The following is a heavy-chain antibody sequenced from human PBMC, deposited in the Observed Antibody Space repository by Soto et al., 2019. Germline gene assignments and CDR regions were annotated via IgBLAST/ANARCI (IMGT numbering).Heavy chain of an antibody. V-gene: IGHV2-5*02. CDR2: IYWDDDK. Sequence: QITLNESGPTVVKPAETLTLTCTFSGFSLTTSGVGVGWIRQSPGKAPEWLALIYWDDDKRYSASLKGRLTITKDTANNQVVLTMASVDPADTATYYCAHRILRTVFGLVTTTAIYFDFWGQGTPVVVSS. D-gene: IGHD3-3*01. CDR1: GFSLTTSGVG. CDR3: AHRILRTVFGLVTTTAIYFDF. J-gene: IGHJ4*02.